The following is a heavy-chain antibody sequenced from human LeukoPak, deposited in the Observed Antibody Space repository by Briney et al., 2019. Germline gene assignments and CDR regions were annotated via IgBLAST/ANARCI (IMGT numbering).Heavy chain of an antibody. CDR2: IYRGGST. D-gene: IGHD6-13*01. J-gene: IGHJ4*02. CDR3: ARDRGAAAGN. V-gene: IGHV3-53*01. Sequence: GGSLRLSCEASGFNVSNNYMRWVRQAPGEGLGWVSVIYRGGSTYYADSVKGRFTMSRDNSKNTVYLQMDSLRAEDTAMYYCARDRGAAAGNWGQGTLVTVSS. CDR1: GFNVSNNY.